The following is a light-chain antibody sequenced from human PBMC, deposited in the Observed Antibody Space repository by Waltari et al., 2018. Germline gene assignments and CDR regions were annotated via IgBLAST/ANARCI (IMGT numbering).Light chain of an antibody. J-gene: IGLJ1*01. CDR3: AAWNSGLSVSYV. CDR2: RTD. V-gene: IGLV1-47*01. Sequence: QSVLSQPPSASATPGQRVTISCSGTDSNIGTNSVFWYQPVPGQAPRPLIYRTDQRPSGIPDRFSGSKSGTSASLAITGLRSEDEADYYWAAWNSGLSVSYVFGSGTKVTV. CDR1: DSNIGTNS.